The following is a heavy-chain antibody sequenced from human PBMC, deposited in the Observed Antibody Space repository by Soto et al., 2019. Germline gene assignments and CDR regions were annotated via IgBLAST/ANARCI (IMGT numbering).Heavy chain of an antibody. CDR1: GYTFTSYD. V-gene: IGHV1-8*01. D-gene: IGHD6-19*01. CDR3: AGGSIIVAGGFHP. CDR2: MNPSTGNT. Sequence: QVQLVQSGAEVKKPGASVKVSCKASGYTFTSYDITWVRQATGQGLEWMGWMNPSTGNTDSAEKFQGRLTMTRNTPISRVYMELTSLRFEDTAVYYGAGGSIIVAGGFHPWGQGTLVTVSS. J-gene: IGHJ5*02.